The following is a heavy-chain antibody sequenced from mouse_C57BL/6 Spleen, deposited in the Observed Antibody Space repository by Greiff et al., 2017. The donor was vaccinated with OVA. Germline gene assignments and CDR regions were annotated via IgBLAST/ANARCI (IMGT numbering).Heavy chain of an antibody. V-gene: IGHV3-6*01. CDR1: GYSITSGYY. CDR3: AGEGGYYYGSSSYYFDY. Sequence: ESGPGLVKPSQSLSLTCSVTGYSITSGYYWNWIRQFPGNKLEWMGYISYDGSNNYNPSLKNRISITRDTSKNQFFLKLNSVTTEDTATYYCAGEGGYYYGSSSYYFDYWGQGTTLTVSS. D-gene: IGHD1-1*01. J-gene: IGHJ2*01. CDR2: ISYDGSN.